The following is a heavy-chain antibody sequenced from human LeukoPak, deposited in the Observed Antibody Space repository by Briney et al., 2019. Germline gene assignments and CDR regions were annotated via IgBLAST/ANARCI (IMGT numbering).Heavy chain of an antibody. D-gene: IGHD3-22*01. Sequence: SETLSLTCTVSGGSISSYYWSWIRQPPGKGLEWIGYIYYSGSTYYNPSLKSRVTISVDTPNNQFSLKLSSVTAADTAVYYCARVAPPYYYDSSGGAFDIWGQGTMVTVSS. V-gene: IGHV4-59*08. CDR2: IYYSGST. CDR1: GGSISSYY. J-gene: IGHJ3*02. CDR3: ARVAPPYYYDSSGGAFDI.